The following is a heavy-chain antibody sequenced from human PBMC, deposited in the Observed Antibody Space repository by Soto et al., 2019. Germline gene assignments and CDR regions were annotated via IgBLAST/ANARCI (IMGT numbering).Heavy chain of an antibody. Sequence: ASVKVSCKASGYTFTGEYMHWVRQAPGQGLEWMGWINPNSGGTNYAQKFQGRVTMTRDTPISTVYMELSRLRSDDTAVYYCARGGPQGDYFDYWGQGTLVTVSS. V-gene: IGHV1-2*02. J-gene: IGHJ4*02. CDR2: INPNSGGT. CDR3: ARGGPQGDYFDY. D-gene: IGHD1-26*01. CDR1: GYTFTGEY.